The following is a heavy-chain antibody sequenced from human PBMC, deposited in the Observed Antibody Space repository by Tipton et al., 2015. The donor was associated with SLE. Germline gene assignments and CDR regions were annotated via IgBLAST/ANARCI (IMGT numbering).Heavy chain of an antibody. J-gene: IGHJ4*02. CDR1: GFTFSSCG. Sequence: SLRLSCAASGFTFSSCGMHWVRQAPGKGLEWVAFIRDDGSNKYYADSVKGRFTISRDNSKNTLYLQMNSLGAEDTAVYYCAKDLSGYPAAGTLDYWGQGTLVTVSS. V-gene: IGHV3-30*02. D-gene: IGHD6-13*01. CDR3: AKDLSGYPAAGTLDY. CDR2: IRDDGSNK.